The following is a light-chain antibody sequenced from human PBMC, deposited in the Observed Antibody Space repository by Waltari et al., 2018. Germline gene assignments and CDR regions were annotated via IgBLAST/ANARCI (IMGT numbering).Light chain of an antibody. CDR3: QQRSKSFT. J-gene: IGKJ3*01. V-gene: IGKV3-11*01. CDR2: DAS. Sequence: EIVLKQSPATLSLSPGDRATLSCRASQSISSYLAWYQQKPGQAPRLLIYDASTRATGVPARCSGSGSVTDFTLTISSLEPEDFAIYYCQQRSKSFTFGPGTKVDMK. CDR1: QSISSY.